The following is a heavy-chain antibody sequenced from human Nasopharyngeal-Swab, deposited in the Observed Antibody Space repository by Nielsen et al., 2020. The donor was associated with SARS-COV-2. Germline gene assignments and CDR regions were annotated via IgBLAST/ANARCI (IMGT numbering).Heavy chain of an antibody. D-gene: IGHD3-22*01. Sequence: GSLRLSCAVYGGSFSGYYWSWIRQPPGKGLEWIGEINHSGSTNYNPSPKSRVTISVDTSKNQFSLKLSSVTAADTAVYYCARGTQIVVETWYYFDYWGQGTLVTVSS. CDR3: ARGTQIVVETWYYFDY. CDR2: INHSGST. V-gene: IGHV4-34*01. CDR1: GGSFSGYY. J-gene: IGHJ4*02.